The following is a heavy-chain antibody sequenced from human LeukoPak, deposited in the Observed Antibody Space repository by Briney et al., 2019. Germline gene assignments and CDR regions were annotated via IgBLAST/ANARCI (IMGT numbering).Heavy chain of an antibody. D-gene: IGHD5-24*01. CDR1: GFIFSGYG. J-gene: IGHJ4*02. Sequence: TGGSLRLSCAASGFIFSGYGMHWVRQAPGKGLEWVAVIWYDGSNKYYADSVKGRFTISRDNSKNTLYLQMNSLRAEDTAVFYCARGNFRRDGYNFDYWGQGTLVTVSS. V-gene: IGHV3-33*01. CDR2: IWYDGSNK. CDR3: ARGNFRRDGYNFDY.